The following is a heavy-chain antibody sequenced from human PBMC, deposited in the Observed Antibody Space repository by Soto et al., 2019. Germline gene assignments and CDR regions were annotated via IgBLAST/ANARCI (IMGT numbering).Heavy chain of an antibody. Sequence: QVQLVESGGGVVQPGRSLRLSCAASGFTFSSYGMHWVRQAPGKGLEWVAVISYDGSNKYYADSVKGRFTISRDNSKNTLHLQMNSLRAEDTAVYYCAKKRAYCGGDCYSEAWGQGTLVTVSS. J-gene: IGHJ5*02. V-gene: IGHV3-30*18. D-gene: IGHD2-21*02. CDR2: ISYDGSNK. CDR1: GFTFSSYG. CDR3: AKKRAYCGGDCYSEA.